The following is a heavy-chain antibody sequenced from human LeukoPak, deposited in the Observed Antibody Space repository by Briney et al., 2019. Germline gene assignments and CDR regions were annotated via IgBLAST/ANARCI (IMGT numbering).Heavy chain of an antibody. CDR2: ISYDGSNK. V-gene: IGHV3-30-3*01. D-gene: IGHD2-2*01. CDR3: ARDEVRYCSSTSCPNFDY. J-gene: IGHJ4*02. Sequence: GGSLRLSCAASGFTFSSYAMHWVRRAPGKGLEWVAVISYDGSNKYYADSVKGRFTISRDNSKNTLYLQMNSLRAEDTAVYYCARDEVRYCSSTSCPNFDYWGQATLVTVSS. CDR1: GFTFSSYA.